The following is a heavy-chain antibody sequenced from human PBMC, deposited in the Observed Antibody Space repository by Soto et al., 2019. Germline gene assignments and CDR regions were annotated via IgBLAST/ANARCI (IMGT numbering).Heavy chain of an antibody. V-gene: IGHV3-30-3*01. CDR3: AREISGYDSSGYYYYGMDV. Sequence: QVQLVESGGGVVQPGRSLRLSCAASRLTFSSYAMHWVHQAPGKGLEWVAIISYDGGNKYYADSVKGRFTTSRDNSKNTLYLQMNSLRAEDTAVYYCAREISGYDSSGYYYYGMDVWGQGTTVTVSS. D-gene: IGHD3-22*01. J-gene: IGHJ6*02. CDR1: RLTFSSYA. CDR2: ISYDGGNK.